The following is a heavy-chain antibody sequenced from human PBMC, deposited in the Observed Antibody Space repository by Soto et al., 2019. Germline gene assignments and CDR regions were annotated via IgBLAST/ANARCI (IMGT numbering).Heavy chain of an antibody. CDR3: AKASGAYCGGDCYNNWFDP. D-gene: IGHD2-21*02. CDR2: ISYDGSNK. Sequence: GGSLSLSCAASGFTFSSYGMHWVRQAPGKGLEWVAVISYDGSNKYYADSVKGRFTISRDNSKNTLYLQMNSLRAEDTAVYYCAKASGAYCGGDCYNNWFDPWGQGTLVTVSS. J-gene: IGHJ5*02. CDR1: GFTFSSYG. V-gene: IGHV3-30*18.